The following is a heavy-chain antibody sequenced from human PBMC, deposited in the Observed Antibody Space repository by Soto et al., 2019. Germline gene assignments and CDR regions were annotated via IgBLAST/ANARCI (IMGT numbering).Heavy chain of an antibody. Sequence: DVQLVKSGGGLVQPGRSLRLSCAASGFAFNDYAMHWVRQAPGKGLEWVAGISWHSANIAYADSVKGRFTISRDNAKNSLYLQMNSLRSEDTAFYYCAKDAVGSHYFYYMDVWGKGTAVTVSS. D-gene: IGHD3-10*01. V-gene: IGHV3-9*01. J-gene: IGHJ6*03. CDR1: GFAFNDYA. CDR2: ISWHSANI. CDR3: AKDAVGSHYFYYMDV.